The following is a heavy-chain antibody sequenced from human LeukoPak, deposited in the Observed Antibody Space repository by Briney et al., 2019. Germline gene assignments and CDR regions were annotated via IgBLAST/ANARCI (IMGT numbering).Heavy chain of an antibody. Sequence: GGSLRLSCAASGFTFTNYAMTWERQAPGKGPEWVSATSGGGDHTYYADSVKGRFTISRDNSRNTLYLQMDSLRAEDTAVYYCAKLFYDITGYSPYFDYWGLGTLVAVSS. J-gene: IGHJ4*02. CDR3: AKLFYDITGYSPYFDY. CDR1: GFTFTNYA. V-gene: IGHV3-23*01. CDR2: TSGGGDHT. D-gene: IGHD3-22*01.